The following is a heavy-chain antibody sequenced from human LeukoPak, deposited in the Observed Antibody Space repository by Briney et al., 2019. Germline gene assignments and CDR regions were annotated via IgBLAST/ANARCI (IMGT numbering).Heavy chain of an antibody. CDR2: INPNSGGT. Sequence: ASVKVSCKASGYTFTDDYIHWVRQAPGQGLEWMAWINPNSGGTSFAQKFRDRVTVTRDTSISTAYMELSRLTSDDTAVYYCATLGLNIVGSTTDFDYWGQGTLVTVSS. J-gene: IGHJ4*02. CDR3: ATLGLNIVGSTTDFDY. V-gene: IGHV1-2*02. D-gene: IGHD1-26*01. CDR1: GYTFTDDY.